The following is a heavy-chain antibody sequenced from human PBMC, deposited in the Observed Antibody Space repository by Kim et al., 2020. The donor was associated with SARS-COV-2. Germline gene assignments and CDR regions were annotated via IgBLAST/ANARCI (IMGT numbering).Heavy chain of an antibody. CDR2: IIPIFGTA. V-gene: IGHV1-69*13. J-gene: IGHJ4*02. Sequence: SVKVSCKASGGTFSSYAISWVRQAPGQGLEWMGGIIPIFGTANYAQKFQGRVTITADESTSTAYMELSSLRSEDTAVYYCARGYCSSTSCLYEIDYWGQGTLVTVSS. CDR3: ARGYCSSTSCLYEIDY. D-gene: IGHD2-2*01. CDR1: GGTFSSYA.